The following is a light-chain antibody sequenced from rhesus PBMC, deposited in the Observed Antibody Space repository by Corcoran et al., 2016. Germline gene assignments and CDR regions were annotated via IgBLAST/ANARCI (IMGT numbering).Light chain of an antibody. J-gene: IGKJ4*01. Sequence: DIQMSQSPSSLSASVGDRVTITCRASQGISRYLNWYQQKPGKAPKLLIYYANSLASGVPSRLSGSGSGTEFTLTISSLQPEDFATYYCQQGNSNPLTFGGGTKVELK. CDR2: YAN. CDR1: QGISRY. V-gene: IGKV1-32*02. CDR3: QQGNSNPLT.